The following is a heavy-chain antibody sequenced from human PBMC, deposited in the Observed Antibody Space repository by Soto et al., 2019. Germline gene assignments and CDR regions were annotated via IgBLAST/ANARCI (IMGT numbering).Heavy chain of an antibody. V-gene: IGHV4-30-4*01. CDR1: GGSISSGDYY. Sequence: KPSETLSLTCTVSGGSISSGDYYWSWIRQPPGKGLEWIGYIYYSGSTYYNPSLKSRVTISVDTSKNQFSLKLSSVTAADTAVYYCARADSGYSLGGDYYGMDVWGQGTTVTVSS. D-gene: IGHD5-12*01. J-gene: IGHJ6*02. CDR3: ARADSGYSLGGDYYGMDV. CDR2: IYYSGST.